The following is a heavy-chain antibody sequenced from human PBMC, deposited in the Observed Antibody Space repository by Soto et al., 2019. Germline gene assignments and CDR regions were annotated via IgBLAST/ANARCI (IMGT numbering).Heavy chain of an antibody. D-gene: IGHD3-10*01. J-gene: IGHJ6*02. CDR2: INPSGGST. CDR1: GYTFTSYY. Sequence: QVQLVQSGAEVMKPGASVKVSCKASGYTFTSYYMHWVRQAPGQGLEWMGIINPSGGSTSYAQKFQGRVTMTRDTSTSTVYMELSSLRSEDTAVYYCARPYYYGSGSYTDYYGMDVWGQGTTVTVSS. V-gene: IGHV1-46*01. CDR3: ARPYYYGSGSYTDYYGMDV.